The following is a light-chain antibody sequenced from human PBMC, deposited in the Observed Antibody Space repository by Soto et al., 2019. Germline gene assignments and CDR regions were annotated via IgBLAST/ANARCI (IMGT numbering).Light chain of an antibody. CDR1: QNIKSNY. J-gene: IGKJ1*01. Sequence: ESVLTQSPGTLSLSPGERATLSCRASQNIKSNYLAWYRQNPGQAPRLLIYGASNRAAGVPDRFSGSGPGTDFTLTITRLEPEDFAVYYCQQYGTSLRGTFGQGTKVEIK. CDR3: QQYGTSLRGT. CDR2: GAS. V-gene: IGKV3-20*01.